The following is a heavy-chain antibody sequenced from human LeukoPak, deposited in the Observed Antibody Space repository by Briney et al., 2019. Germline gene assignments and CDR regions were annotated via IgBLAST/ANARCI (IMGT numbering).Heavy chain of an antibody. V-gene: IGHV3-21*01. D-gene: IGHD5-18*01. CDR2: ISSSSSYI. CDR3: ARDQGRIQYNYFDY. J-gene: IGHJ4*02. CDR1: GFTFSSYS. Sequence: GGSLRLSCAASGFTFSSYSMNWVRQAPGKGVEWVSSISSSSSYIYYADSVKGRFTISRDNAKNSLYLQMNSLRAEDTAVYYCARDQGRIQYNYFDYWGQGTLVTVSS.